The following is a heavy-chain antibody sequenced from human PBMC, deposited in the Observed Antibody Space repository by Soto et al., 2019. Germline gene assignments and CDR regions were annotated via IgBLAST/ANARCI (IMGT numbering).Heavy chain of an antibody. J-gene: IGHJ4*02. D-gene: IGHD2-21*02. CDR3: ARGSGDSYFDY. CDR1: GGTFSSYA. CDR2: IIPIFGKT. V-gene: IGHV1-8*02. Sequence: GASVKVSCKASGGTFSSYAISWVRQAPGQGLEWMGGIIPIFGKTSYAQKFQGRVTMTRNTSISTAYMELSSLRSEDTAVYYCARGSGDSYFDYWGQGTLVTVSS.